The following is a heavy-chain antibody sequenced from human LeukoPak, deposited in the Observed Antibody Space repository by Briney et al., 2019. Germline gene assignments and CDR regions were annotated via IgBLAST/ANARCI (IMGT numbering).Heavy chain of an antibody. J-gene: IGHJ3*02. CDR3: TREYGFMTTVFHVFDI. D-gene: IGHD4-17*01. V-gene: IGHV4-39*07. Sequence: SETLSLTCTVSGGSITSSSYYWGWIRQPPGKGLEWIGSVYYSGNTYYNSSLRSRVTISVDTSKNQFSLKLSSVTAADTAIYYCTREYGFMTTVFHVFDIWGQGTMVTVSA. CDR2: VYYSGNT. CDR1: GGSITSSSYY.